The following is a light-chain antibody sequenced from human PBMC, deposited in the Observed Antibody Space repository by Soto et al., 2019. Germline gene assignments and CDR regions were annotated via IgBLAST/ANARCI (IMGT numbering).Light chain of an antibody. Sequence: QSVLTQPASVSGSPGPSITISCTGTSSDIGGYNYVSWYQQHPGKAPKLMIYDVTNRPSGISNRFSGSKSGNTASLTISGLQAEDEADYYCSSYTSSTPVVFGGGTKLTVL. CDR2: DVT. J-gene: IGLJ2*01. CDR1: SSDIGGYNY. V-gene: IGLV2-14*01. CDR3: SSYTSSTPVV.